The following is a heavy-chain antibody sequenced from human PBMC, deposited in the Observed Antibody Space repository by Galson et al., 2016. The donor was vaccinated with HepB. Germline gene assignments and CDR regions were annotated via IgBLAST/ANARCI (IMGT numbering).Heavy chain of an antibody. CDR3: ARGGHIVVVTSTRNFDPFNI. Sequence: SLRLSCAASGLNFNNYVMHWVRQAPGKGSEWVALISFDVNNKYYADSVKGRFTISRDNSRNTLYLHMSSVTTEDTAMYYCARGGHIVVVTSTRNFDPFNIWGQGTLVTVSS. D-gene: IGHD2-21*02. CDR1: GLNFNNYV. V-gene: IGHV3-30-3*01. CDR2: ISFDVNNK. J-gene: IGHJ3*02.